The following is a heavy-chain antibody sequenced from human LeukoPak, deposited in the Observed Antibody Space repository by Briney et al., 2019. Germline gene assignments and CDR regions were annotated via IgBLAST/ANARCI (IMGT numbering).Heavy chain of an antibody. J-gene: IGHJ4*02. D-gene: IGHD6-13*01. CDR3: ARVRNPVRAAGTRWSPFDY. Sequence: SLKVSCKASVGTFSRYTISCVRQAPVDRLEWMGGIIPLTGIASSAQRFQGAVTPTPDEPTSTPYMELCTLRSEDTARYFTARVRNPVRAAGTRWSPFDYWGQGTLVTVSS. CDR1: VGTFSRYT. CDR2: IIPLTGIA. V-gene: IGHV1-69*16.